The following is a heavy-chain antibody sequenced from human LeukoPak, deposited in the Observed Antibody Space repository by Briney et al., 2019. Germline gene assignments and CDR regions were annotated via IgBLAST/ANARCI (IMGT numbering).Heavy chain of an antibody. CDR2: INHSGST. J-gene: IGHJ5*02. CDR3: ARGLSVLRFLEWLLGFDP. D-gene: IGHD3-3*01. V-gene: IGHV4-34*01. Sequence: SETLSLTCAVYGGSFSGYYWSWIRQPPGKGLEWIGEINHSGSTNYNPSLKSRVTISVDTSKNQFSLKLSSVTAADTAVYYCARGLSVLRFLEWLLGFDPWGQGTLVTVSS. CDR1: GGSFSGYY.